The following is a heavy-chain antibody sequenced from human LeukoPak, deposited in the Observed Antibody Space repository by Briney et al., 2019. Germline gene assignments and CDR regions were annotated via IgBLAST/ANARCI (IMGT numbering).Heavy chain of an antibody. V-gene: IGHV3-33*01. J-gene: IGHJ4*02. Sequence: GALRLSCAASGFTFSSYGMHWVRQAPGKGLEWVAVIWYDGSNKYYADSVKGRFTISRDNSKNTLYLQMNSLRAEDTAVYYCARGAAGGKRSYYFDYWGQGTLVTVSS. D-gene: IGHD6-13*01. CDR1: GFTFSSYG. CDR2: IWYDGSNK. CDR3: ARGAAGGKRSYYFDY.